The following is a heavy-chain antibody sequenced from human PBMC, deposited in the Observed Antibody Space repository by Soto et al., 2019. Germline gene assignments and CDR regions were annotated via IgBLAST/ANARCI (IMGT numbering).Heavy chain of an antibody. CDR1: GYTFTSYA. CDR2: TNPNSGNT. CDR3: ARGGNKRPPHNWFDP. J-gene: IGHJ5*02. Sequence: QVQLVQSGAEVKKPGASVKDSCKASGYTFTSYAINWVRQATGQGLEWMGWTNPNSGNTGYAQKFQGRVTMTRNTSISTAYMELSSLRSEDTAVYYCARGGNKRPPHNWFDPWGQVTLVTVSS. V-gene: IGHV1-8*01. D-gene: IGHD1-1*01.